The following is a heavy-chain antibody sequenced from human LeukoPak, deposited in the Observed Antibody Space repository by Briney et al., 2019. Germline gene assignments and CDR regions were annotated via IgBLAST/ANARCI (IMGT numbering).Heavy chain of an antibody. D-gene: IGHD2-2*01. CDR3: VRDYQFIQEV. CDR2: ISTDGKST. Sequence: GESLRLSCVASGFTFSNYWMLWVRQAPGKGLMCVSLISTDGKSTRYAECVKGRFTISRDNAKNALYLQMDILRVEDTALYFCVRDYQFIQEVWGQGTTVTVSS. V-gene: IGHV3-74*01. J-gene: IGHJ6*02. CDR1: GFTFSNYW.